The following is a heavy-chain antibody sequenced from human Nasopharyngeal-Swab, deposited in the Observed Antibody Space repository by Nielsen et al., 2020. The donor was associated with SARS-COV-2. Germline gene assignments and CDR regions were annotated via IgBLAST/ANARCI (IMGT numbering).Heavy chain of an antibody. V-gene: IGHV5-51*01. Sequence: GESLRISCKGSGYSFSSYWIGWVRQMPGKGLEWMGIMYPRDSDTRYSPSFPGQVTISADKSISTAYLQWSSLKASDTALYYCATAYNGNYYWDYWGQGTLVTVSS. J-gene: IGHJ4*02. CDR2: MYPRDSDT. CDR1: GYSFSSYW. CDR3: ATAYNGNYYWDY. D-gene: IGHD1-7*01.